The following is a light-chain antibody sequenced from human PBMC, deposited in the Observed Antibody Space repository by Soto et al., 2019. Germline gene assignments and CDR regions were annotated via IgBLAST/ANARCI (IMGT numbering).Light chain of an antibody. CDR2: AVS. CDR3: VSWDDSLSGLV. CDR1: RSDVGAYNY. J-gene: IGLJ1*01. Sequence: QSVLTQPASVSGSPGQSITISCNGSRSDVGAYNYVSWYQHHPGKVPKLIIYAVSNRPSGVSNRFSGSKSANTASLTISGLQAEDEAEYYCVSWDDSLSGLVFGTGTKLTVL. V-gene: IGLV2-14*01.